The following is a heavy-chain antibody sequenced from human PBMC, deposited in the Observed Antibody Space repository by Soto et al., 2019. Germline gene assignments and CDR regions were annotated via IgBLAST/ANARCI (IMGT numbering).Heavy chain of an antibody. J-gene: IGHJ4*02. D-gene: IGHD1-1*01. Sequence: PGGSLRLSCAASGFTSSSYGMHWVRQAPGKGLEWVAVISYDGSNKYYADSVKGRFTISRDNSKNTLYLQMNSLRAEDTAVYYCAKDEDRTTGDYWGQGTLVTVPQ. CDR2: ISYDGSNK. CDR3: AKDEDRTTGDY. CDR1: GFTSSSYG. V-gene: IGHV3-30*18.